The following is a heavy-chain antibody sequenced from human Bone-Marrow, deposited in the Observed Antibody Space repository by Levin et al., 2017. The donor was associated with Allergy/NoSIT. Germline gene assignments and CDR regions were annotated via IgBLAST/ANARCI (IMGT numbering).Heavy chain of an antibody. V-gene: IGHV1-69*13. CDR2: FIPVLKTA. CDR3: ARLVAAGNDPNDY. Sequence: SVKVSCKASGGSFSTHPISWVRQAPGQGLEWIGGFIPVLKTANYAHKFRGRVTITADEAAITAFMELSSLKSDDTAVYFCARLVAAGNDPNDYWGQGTPVTVSS. D-gene: IGHD6-13*01. CDR1: GGSFSTHP. J-gene: IGHJ4*02.